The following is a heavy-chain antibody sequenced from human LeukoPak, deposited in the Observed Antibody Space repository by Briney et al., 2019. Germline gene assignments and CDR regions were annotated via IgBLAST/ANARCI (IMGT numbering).Heavy chain of an antibody. V-gene: IGHV3-30*04. D-gene: IGHD3-22*01. CDR2: ISYDGSNK. Sequence: GGSLRLSCAASGFTFSSYAMHWVRQAPGKGLEWVAVISYDGSNKYYADSVKGRFTISRDNSKNTLYLQMNSLRAEDTAVYYCARTNYYDSSGYWPHWGQGTLVTVSS. J-gene: IGHJ4*02. CDR3: ARTNYYDSSGYWPH. CDR1: GFTFSSYA.